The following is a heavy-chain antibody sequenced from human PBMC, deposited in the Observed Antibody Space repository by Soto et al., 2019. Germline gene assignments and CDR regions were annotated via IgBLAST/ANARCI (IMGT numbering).Heavy chain of an antibody. J-gene: IGHJ6*02. CDR2: ISGGST. CDR3: AKDLDGMDV. V-gene: IGHV3-23*01. CDR1: GFTFSTYA. Sequence: GGSLRLSCAASGFTFSTYAMSWVRQASGKGLEWVSAISGGSTYYADSVKGRFTISRDNSKSTLYLQMNSLRAEDTAVYYCAKDLDGMDVWGQGTTVTVSS.